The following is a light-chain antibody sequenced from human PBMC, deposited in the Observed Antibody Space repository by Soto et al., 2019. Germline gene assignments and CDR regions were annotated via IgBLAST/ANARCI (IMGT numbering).Light chain of an antibody. CDR3: QQYYDWPIT. J-gene: IGKJ5*01. CDR1: QSVSIN. Sequence: ETVMTQPPATLSVSPGERATLSCRASQSVSINLAWYQQKPGQAPRLLIYGSTSRATGVPDRLSGSGSGTDFTLAISSLQSEDFAIYYCQQYYDWPITFGQGTRLEIK. CDR2: GST. V-gene: IGKV3D-15*01.